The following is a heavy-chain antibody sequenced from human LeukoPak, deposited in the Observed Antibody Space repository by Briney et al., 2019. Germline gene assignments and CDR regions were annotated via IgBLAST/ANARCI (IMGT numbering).Heavy chain of an antibody. V-gene: IGHV4-39*07. CDR2: IYYSRST. Sequence: PSETLSLTCTVSGGSISSSRYYWGWIRPPPGKGLEWIGSIYYSRSTYYNPSLKSRVTIEEATSKTKISLELRSVTAAYTAVYYCATSIGWPNVFDHWGQGILVTVSS. D-gene: IGHD2-21*01. J-gene: IGHJ4*02. CDR3: ATSIGWPNVFDH. CDR1: GGSISSSRYY.